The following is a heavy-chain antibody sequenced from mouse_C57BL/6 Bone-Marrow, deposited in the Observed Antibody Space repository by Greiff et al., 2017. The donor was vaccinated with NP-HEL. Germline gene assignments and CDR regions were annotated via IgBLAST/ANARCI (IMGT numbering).Heavy chain of an antibody. CDR3: ARKQLRLLGFAY. CDR2: INPGSGGT. J-gene: IGHJ3*01. Sequence: VQLQESGAELVRPGTSVKVSCKASGYAFTNYLIEWVKQRPGQGLEWIGVINPGSGGTNYNEKFKGKATLTADKSSSTAYMQLSSLTSEDSAVYFCARKQLRLLGFAYWGQGTLVTVSA. V-gene: IGHV1-54*01. D-gene: IGHD3-2*02. CDR1: GYAFTNYL.